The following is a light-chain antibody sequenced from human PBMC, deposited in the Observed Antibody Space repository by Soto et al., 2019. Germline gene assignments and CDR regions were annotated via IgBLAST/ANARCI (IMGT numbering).Light chain of an antibody. CDR2: GTS. CDR3: QQYGSSPPT. V-gene: IGKV3-20*01. Sequence: EIVLTQSPGTLSLSPGERATLSCRASQSVTNNYLAWYQRKPGQPPRLLIYGTSYRSTDIPRRFSGSGSGPDFTLTITRLEPEDFAVDYCQQYGSSPPTFGQGTKVEIK. J-gene: IGKJ1*01. CDR1: QSVTNNY.